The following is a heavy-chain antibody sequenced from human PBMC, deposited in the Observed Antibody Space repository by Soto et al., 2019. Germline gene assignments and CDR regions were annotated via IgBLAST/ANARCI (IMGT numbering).Heavy chain of an antibody. Sequence: GGSLRLSCEASGLTVTSHAMSWVRQAPGKGLEWVSGISGSGSNTYYADSVKGRFTISKDNSRNTLFLQMNSLRAEDTAVYYCAKDVESISWYLHLSGRGTILTVYS. CDR1: GLTVTSHA. J-gene: IGHJ2*01. CDR3: AKDVESISWYLHL. CDR2: ISGSGSNT. D-gene: IGHD1-1*01. V-gene: IGHV3-23*01.